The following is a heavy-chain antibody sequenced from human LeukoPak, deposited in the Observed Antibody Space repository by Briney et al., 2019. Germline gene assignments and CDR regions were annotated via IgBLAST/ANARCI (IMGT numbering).Heavy chain of an antibody. CDR2: VSSSSGTM. CDR3: ARVDYGDYAGEDY. D-gene: IGHD4-17*01. CDR1: GFTFSRFS. Sequence: GGSLRLSCAASGFTFSRFSMNWVRQAPGKGLEWVSYVSSSSGTMYYADSVKGRFTISRDNAKNSLYLQMNSLRAEDTAVYYCARVDYGDYAGEDYWGQGTLVTVSS. V-gene: IGHV3-48*04. J-gene: IGHJ4*02.